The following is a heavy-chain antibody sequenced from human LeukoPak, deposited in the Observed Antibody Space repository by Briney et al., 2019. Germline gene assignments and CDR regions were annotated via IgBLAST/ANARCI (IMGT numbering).Heavy chain of an antibody. V-gene: IGHV4-61*02. CDR1: GGSISSGSYY. J-gene: IGHJ5*02. D-gene: IGHD3-22*01. CDR3: ASDISYYYDSSGYWFDP. Sequence: SQTLSLTCTVSGGSISSGSYYWSWIRQPAGQGLESIGRIYTSGSTTYNPSLKSRVTKSVDTSKRQFSLKLSSVTAADTAVYYCASDISYYYDSSGYWFDPWVQGALVTVSS. CDR2: IYTSGST.